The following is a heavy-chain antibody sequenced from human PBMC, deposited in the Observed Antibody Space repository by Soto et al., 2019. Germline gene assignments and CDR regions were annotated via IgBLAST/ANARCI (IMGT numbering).Heavy chain of an antibody. V-gene: IGHV3-30-3*01. Sequence: QVQLVESGGGVVQPGRSLRLSCAASGFTFSSYAMHWVRQAPGEGLEWVAVISYDGSNKYYADSVKGRFTISRDNSKNTLYLQMNSLRAEDTAVYYCAREYCSGGSSDAFDIWGQGTMVTVSS. CDR2: ISYDGSNK. J-gene: IGHJ3*02. CDR3: AREYCSGGSSDAFDI. D-gene: IGHD2-15*01. CDR1: GFTFSSYA.